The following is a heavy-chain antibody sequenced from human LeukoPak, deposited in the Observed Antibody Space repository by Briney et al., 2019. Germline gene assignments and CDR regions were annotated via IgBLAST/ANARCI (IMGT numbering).Heavy chain of an antibody. CDR2: ISGKNGNT. D-gene: IGHD5-24*01. J-gene: IGHJ5*02. V-gene: IGHV1-18*01. CDR3: ARDNSVRDEAWWFNP. Sequence: ASVKVSCKASGYKFTGYGISWVRQAPGQGLEWMGWISGKNGNTYFAQKFQGRVTLTRDMSTSTDYLELSSLRSEDTAVYYCARDNSVRDEAWWFNPWGQGTLVTVSS. CDR1: GYKFTGYG.